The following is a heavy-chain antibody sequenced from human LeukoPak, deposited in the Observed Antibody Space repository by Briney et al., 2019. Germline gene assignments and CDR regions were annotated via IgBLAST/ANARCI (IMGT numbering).Heavy chain of an antibody. D-gene: IGHD3-3*01. Sequence: SETLSLTCTVSGDSISSYYWSWIRQPPGKGLEWIGYIYYSGSTNYNPSLKSRVTISVDTSKNQFSLKLSSVTAADTAVYYCARGEYYDFWSGYRRFDYWGQGTLVTVSS. CDR3: ARGEYYDFWSGYRRFDY. V-gene: IGHV4-59*12. J-gene: IGHJ4*02. CDR1: GDSISSYY. CDR2: IYYSGST.